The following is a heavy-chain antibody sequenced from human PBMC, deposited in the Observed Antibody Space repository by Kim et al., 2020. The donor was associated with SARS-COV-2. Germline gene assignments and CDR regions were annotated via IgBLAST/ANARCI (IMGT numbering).Heavy chain of an antibody. J-gene: IGHJ4*02. D-gene: IGHD5-18*01. CDR3: ARVFAYSIDY. CDR2: SNE. Sequence: SNENDAYSVKGRVGTSRDNSKNTLYLKMNSLRAEDTAVYYCARVFAYSIDYWGQGTLVTVSS. V-gene: IGHV3-33*01.